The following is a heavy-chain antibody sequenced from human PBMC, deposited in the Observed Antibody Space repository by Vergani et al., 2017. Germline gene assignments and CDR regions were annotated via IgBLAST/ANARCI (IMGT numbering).Heavy chain of an antibody. CDR2: ISSSSSYI. D-gene: IGHD1-26*01. Sequence: EVQLVESGGGLVKPGGSLRLSCAASGFTFSSYSMNWVRQAPGKGLEWVSSISSSSSYIYYADSVKGRFTISRDNAKNSLYLQMNSLRAEDTAVYYCARDQRYSGGYLFMDVWGKGTTVTVSS. CDR3: ARDQRYSGGYLFMDV. J-gene: IGHJ6*03. V-gene: IGHV3-21*01. CDR1: GFTFSSYS.